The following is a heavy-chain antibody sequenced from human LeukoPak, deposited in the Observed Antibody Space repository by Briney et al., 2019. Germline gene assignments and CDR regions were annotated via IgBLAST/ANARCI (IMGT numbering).Heavy chain of an antibody. Sequence: GGSPRLSCAASGFTFSSYAMSWVRQAPGKGLEWVSGISGSGGSTYYADSVKGRFTISRDNSKNTLYLQMNSLRAEDTAVYYCAKSSYCSSTTCYTIGNFDFWGQGTLVTVSS. CDR3: AKSSYCSSTTCYTIGNFDF. D-gene: IGHD2-2*02. J-gene: IGHJ4*02. CDR1: GFTFSSYA. V-gene: IGHV3-23*01. CDR2: ISGSGGST.